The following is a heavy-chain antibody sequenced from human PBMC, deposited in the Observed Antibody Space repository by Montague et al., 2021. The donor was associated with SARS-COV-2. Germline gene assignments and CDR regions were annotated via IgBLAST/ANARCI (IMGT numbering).Heavy chain of an antibody. D-gene: IGHD5-12*01. J-gene: IGHJ6*02. Sequence: SETLSLTCTASGASVRTYYWSWIRQSAGKKLEWMGRLYISGSTYYNPSFKSRVTMSLDTSKNLFSLNLSSMTAADTAVYYCARDGDDYSFAYYHEMDVWGQGIAVTVSS. CDR1: GASVRTYY. V-gene: IGHV4-4*07. CDR2: LYISGST. CDR3: ARDGDDYSFAYYHEMDV.